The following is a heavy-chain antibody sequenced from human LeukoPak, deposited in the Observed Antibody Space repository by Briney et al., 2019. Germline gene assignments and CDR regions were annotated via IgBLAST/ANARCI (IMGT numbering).Heavy chain of an antibody. D-gene: IGHD4-17*01. CDR3: AMGRGRYTVTTRPLDY. V-gene: IGHV3-73*01. CDR2: IRSKANSYAT. CDR1: GFTFSGSA. Sequence: GGSLRLSCAASGFTFSGSAMHWVRQASGKGLEWVGRIRSKANSYATAYAASVKGRFTISRDDSKNTAYLQMNSLKTEDTAVYYCAMGRGRYTVTTRPLDYWGQGTLVTVSS. J-gene: IGHJ4*02.